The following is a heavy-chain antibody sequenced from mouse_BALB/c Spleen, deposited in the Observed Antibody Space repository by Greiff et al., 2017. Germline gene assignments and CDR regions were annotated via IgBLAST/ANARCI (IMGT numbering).Heavy chain of an antibody. D-gene: IGHD1-3*01. CDR1: GFTFSSFG. Sequence: EVMLVESGGGLVQPGGSRKLSCAASGFTFSSFGMHWVRQAPEKGLEWVAYISSGSSTIYYADTVKGRFTISRDNPKNTLFLQMTSLRSEDTAMYYCARDNSWFAYWGQGTLVTVSA. CDR3: ARDNSWFAY. V-gene: IGHV5-17*02. J-gene: IGHJ3*01. CDR2: ISSGSSTI.